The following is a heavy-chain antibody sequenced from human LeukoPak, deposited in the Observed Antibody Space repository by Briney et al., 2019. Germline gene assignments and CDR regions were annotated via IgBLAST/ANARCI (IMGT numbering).Heavy chain of an antibody. V-gene: IGHV1-2*02. CDR1: GYTFTGYY. J-gene: IGHJ4*02. CDR3: ARDYYYGSGSYYPGD. CDR2: INPNSGGT. D-gene: IGHD3-10*01. Sequence: VSEKVSCKASGYTFTGYYMHWVRQAPGQGLEWMGWINPNSGGTNYAQKFQGKVTMTRDTSISTAYMELSRLRSDDTAVYYCARDYYYGSGSYYPGDWGQGTLVTVSS.